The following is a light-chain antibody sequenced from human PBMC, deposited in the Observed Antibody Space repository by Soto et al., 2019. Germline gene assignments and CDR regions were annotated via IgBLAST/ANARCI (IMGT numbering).Light chain of an antibody. V-gene: IGKV1-39*01. Sequence: DIQMTQSPSSLSASVGDRVTITCRASQSIRSDLNWYQHKPGKAPKLLIYATSTLQSGVPSRFSGSGSGTDFTLTISSLQPEDFATYSCQQSFSTPPYTFGQGTKLEIK. CDR1: QSIRSD. CDR2: ATS. J-gene: IGKJ2*01. CDR3: QQSFSTPPYT.